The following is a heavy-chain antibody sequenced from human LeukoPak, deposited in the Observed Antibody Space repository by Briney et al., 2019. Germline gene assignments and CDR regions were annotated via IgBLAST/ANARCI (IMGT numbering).Heavy chain of an antibody. CDR1: GFTFSSYA. D-gene: IGHD3-3*01. Sequence: GGSLRLSCAASGFTFSSYAMHWVRQAPGKGLEWVSSISSSSSYIYYADSVKGRFTISRDNAKNSLYLQMNSLRAEDTAVYYCARGGSLLRFLEWLSLYYFDYWGQGTLVTVSS. J-gene: IGHJ4*02. CDR3: ARGGSLLRFLEWLSLYYFDY. CDR2: ISSSSSYI. V-gene: IGHV3-21*01.